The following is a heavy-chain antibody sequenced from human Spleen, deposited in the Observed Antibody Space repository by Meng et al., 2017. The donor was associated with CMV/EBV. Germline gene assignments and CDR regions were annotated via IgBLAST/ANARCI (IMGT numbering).Heavy chain of an antibody. CDR1: GSTRSGGYY. CDR3: ARAFVWLSGGYWCDP. J-gene: IGHJ5*02. Sequence: GSTRSGGYYWSLIRQRPGQGLEWMGYVYYSGTTFCHPSLQSRLSISVDTFKDEFSLELTSVTAADTAVYYCARAFVWLSGGYWCDPWGQGTLVTVSS. CDR2: VYYSGTT. D-gene: IGHD5-12*01. V-gene: IGHV4-31*02.